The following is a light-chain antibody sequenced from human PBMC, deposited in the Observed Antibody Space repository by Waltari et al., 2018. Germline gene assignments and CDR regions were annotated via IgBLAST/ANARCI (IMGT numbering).Light chain of an antibody. CDR2: KAA. Sequence: DIQMTQSPPTLSASVGDRVTMSCRASQSITTWLAWFQQTPGKAPKLLIYKAAHVHIGVPSRFSGSGSGTEFTLTIDNLQADDVATYYCQQYNTADRTFGQGTRVEI. CDR3: QQYNTADRT. CDR1: QSITTW. V-gene: IGKV1-5*03. J-gene: IGKJ1*01.